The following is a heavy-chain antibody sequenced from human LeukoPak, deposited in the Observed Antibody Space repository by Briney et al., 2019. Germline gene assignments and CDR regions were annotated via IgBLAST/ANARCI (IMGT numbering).Heavy chain of an antibody. CDR2: IDPSDSHA. D-gene: IGHD3-16*01. J-gene: IGHJ4*02. Sequence: GESLKISCQASGYSFTPYLINWVRQMPGKGLEWMGRIDPSDSHANYNPSFQGHVTISADKSINTAYLQWSSLKASDTAIYYCARGALDDWGQGTLVTVSS. CDR3: ARGALDD. V-gene: IGHV5-10-1*01. CDR1: GYSFTPYL.